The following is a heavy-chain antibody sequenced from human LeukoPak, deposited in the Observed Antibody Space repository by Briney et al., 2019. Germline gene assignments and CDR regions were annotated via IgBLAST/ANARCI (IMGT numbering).Heavy chain of an antibody. CDR1: GFTFSSYW. D-gene: IGHD2-2*01. CDR2: IRQDGSEK. J-gene: IGHJ4*02. Sequence: PGGSLRLSCAASGFTFSSYWMSWVRQAPGKGLEWVANIRQDGSEKYYVDSVKGRFTISRDNAKNSLNLQMNSLRTEDTSVYYCARDRGCSSTSCSPAFGYWGQGTLLTVSS. CDR3: ARDRGCSSTSCSPAFGY. V-gene: IGHV3-7*01.